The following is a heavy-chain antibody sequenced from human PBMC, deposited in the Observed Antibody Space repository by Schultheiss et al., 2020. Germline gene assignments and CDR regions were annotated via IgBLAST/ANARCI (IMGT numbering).Heavy chain of an antibody. CDR1: GYNFANYW. J-gene: IGHJ4*02. D-gene: IGHD3-9*01. V-gene: IGHV5-51*01. CDR2: IDPSDSET. Sequence: GESLKISCQGSGYNFANYWIGWVRQMPGRGLEWVGIIDPSDSETKYSPSFQGQVTISVDKSINTVYLQWSSLKASDTAIYYCARPFRFDWSRIDYWGQGTLVTVSS. CDR3: ARPFRFDWSRIDY.